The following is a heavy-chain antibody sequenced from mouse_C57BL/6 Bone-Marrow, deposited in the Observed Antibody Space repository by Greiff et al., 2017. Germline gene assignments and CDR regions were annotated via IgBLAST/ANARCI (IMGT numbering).Heavy chain of an antibody. D-gene: IGHD4-1*01. V-gene: IGHV1-55*01. CDR3: ARSGPLGRSFDY. J-gene: IGHJ2*01. Sequence: QVQLQQPGAELVKPGASVKMSCKASGYTFTSYWITWVKQRPGQGLEWIGDIYPTSGRTNYNEKFKSKAILTVDTSSNTAYMQHSSLTSEDSAVFYGARSGPLGRSFDYWGQGTTLTVSS. CDR2: IYPTSGRT. CDR1: GYTFTSYW.